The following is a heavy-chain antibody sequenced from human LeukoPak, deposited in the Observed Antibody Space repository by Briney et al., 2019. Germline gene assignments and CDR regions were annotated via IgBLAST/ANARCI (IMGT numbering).Heavy chain of an antibody. CDR2: ISTAGTYM. J-gene: IGHJ4*02. V-gene: IGHV3-21*01. Sequence: GGSLRLSCAASGFRFSSYSMNWVRQAPGKGLEWVSSISTAGTYMYYADSGQGRFTISRDNAKNSLYLQMNSLRAEDMAVYYCATSALVRDPIEYWGQGTLVTVSS. CDR3: ATSALVRDPIEY. D-gene: IGHD3-10*01. CDR1: GFRFSSYS.